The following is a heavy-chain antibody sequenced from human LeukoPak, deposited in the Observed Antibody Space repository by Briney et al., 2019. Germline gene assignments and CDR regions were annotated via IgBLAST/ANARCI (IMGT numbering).Heavy chain of an antibody. CDR2: VNAYGGNT. V-gene: IGHV3-23*01. J-gene: IGHJ4*02. D-gene: IGHD1-26*01. CDR1: GFSFINYA. CDR3: TKRVKYGGTWDHFAD. Sequence: PGGSLRLSCAASGFSFINYAMSWVRQAPARGPEWVSTVNAYGGNTYYADSVKGRFTISRDNSKSTLILQMNSLRVEDTALYYCTKRVKYGGTWDHFADWGQGTLVTVSS.